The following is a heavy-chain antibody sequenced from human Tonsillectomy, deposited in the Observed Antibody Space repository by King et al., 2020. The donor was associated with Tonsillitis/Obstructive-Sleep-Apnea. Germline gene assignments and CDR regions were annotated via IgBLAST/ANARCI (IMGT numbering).Heavy chain of an antibody. J-gene: IGHJ6*03. D-gene: IGHD3-3*01. V-gene: IGHV3-7*04. CDR1: GFTFSSYW. CDR3: ARGDDFWSGYYYYYMDV. CDR2: IKQDGREK. Sequence: QLVQSGGGLVQPGGSLRLSCAASGFTFSSYWMSWVRQAPGKGLEWVANIKQDGREKYYVDSVKGRFTISRDNAKNSLYLQMNSLRAEDRAVYYCARGDDFWSGYYYYYMDVWGKGTTVTVSS.